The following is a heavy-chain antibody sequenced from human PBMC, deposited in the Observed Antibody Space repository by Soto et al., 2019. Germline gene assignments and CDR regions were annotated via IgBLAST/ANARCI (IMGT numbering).Heavy chain of an antibody. V-gene: IGHV4-4*07. J-gene: IGHJ4*02. CDR2: IYTSGIT. CDR3: ARERANFGDLEY. Sequence: SETLSLTCTVSGGSISSYHWTWIRQPAGKGLEWIGRIYTSGITNYNPSLKSRVTMSIDTSKSQFSLKLSSVTAADTALYYCARERANFGDLEYWGQGALVTVSS. CDR1: GGSISSYH. D-gene: IGHD4-17*01.